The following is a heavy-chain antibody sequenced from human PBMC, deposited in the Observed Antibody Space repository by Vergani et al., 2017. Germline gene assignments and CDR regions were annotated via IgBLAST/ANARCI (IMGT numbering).Heavy chain of an antibody. CDR3: ARIYYYDSSGSPLDY. J-gene: IGHJ4*02. Sequence: EVQLVESGGGLVQPGGSLRLSCAASGFTFSSYSMNWVRQAPGKGLEWVSYISSSSSTIYYADSVKGRFTISRDNAKNSLYLQMNSLRAEDTAVYYCARIYYYDSSGSPLDYGGQGTLVTVAS. V-gene: IGHV3-48*01. CDR2: ISSSSSTI. D-gene: IGHD3-22*01. CDR1: GFTFSSYS.